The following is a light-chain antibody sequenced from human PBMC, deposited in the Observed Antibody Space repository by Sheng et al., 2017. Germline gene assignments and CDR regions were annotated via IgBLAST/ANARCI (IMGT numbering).Light chain of an antibody. CDR2: QDS. V-gene: IGLV3-1*01. Sequence: SNELTQPPSVSVSPGQTASITCSGDKLGDKYACWYQQKSGHSPMLVIYQDSKRPSGIPERFSGSNSGNTATLTISGTQSMDEADYYCQTWDDYGLAFGGGTKLTVL. CDR1: KLGDKY. CDR3: QTWDDYGLA. J-gene: IGLJ2*01.